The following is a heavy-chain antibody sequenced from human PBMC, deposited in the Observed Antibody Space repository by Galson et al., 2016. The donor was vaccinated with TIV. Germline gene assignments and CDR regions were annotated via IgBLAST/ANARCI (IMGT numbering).Heavy chain of an antibody. V-gene: IGHV3-30-3*01. CDR3: ARDTAGVYGRGSLLDA. CDR2: ISHDENNK. CDR1: GFNFDNYA. Sequence: SLRLSCAATGFNFDNYAIHWVRQAPGKGLEWVAVISHDENNKYYSDSVKGRFTTSRENYKSTTYLQMNLLKTEDTAVYYCARDTAGVYGRGSLLDAWGQGILVTVSS. J-gene: IGHJ5*02. D-gene: IGHD3-10*01.